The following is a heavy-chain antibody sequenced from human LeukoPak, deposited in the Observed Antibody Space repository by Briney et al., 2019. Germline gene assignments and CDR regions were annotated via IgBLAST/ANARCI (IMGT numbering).Heavy chain of an antibody. CDR1: GFTFSSYA. D-gene: IGHD1-26*01. CDR3: AKGLQWELPLEH. V-gene: IGHV3-23*01. J-gene: IGHJ5*02. Sequence: PGGSLRLSCAASGFTFSSYAMSWVRQAPGKGLEWVSAISNSGDKTYYADSVKGRFTISRDNSKNTLYLQMNSLRAEDTAVYSCAKGLQWELPLEHWGQGTLVTVSS. CDR2: ISNSGDKT.